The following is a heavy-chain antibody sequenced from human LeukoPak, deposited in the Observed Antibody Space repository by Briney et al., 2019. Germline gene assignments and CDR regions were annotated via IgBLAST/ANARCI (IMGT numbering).Heavy chain of an antibody. CDR3: AKNDGNYDDS. V-gene: IGHV1-2*02. CDR2: IDPNSGDT. Sequence: GASVKVSCKASGYIFTGYYLHWVRRAPGQGLEWLGWIDPNSGDTDFAQDFQGRVTLTSDTSITTAYMELRSLRADDTAVYYCAKNDGNYDDSWGQGSLVIVSS. J-gene: IGHJ4*02. D-gene: IGHD3-3*01. CDR1: GYIFTGYY.